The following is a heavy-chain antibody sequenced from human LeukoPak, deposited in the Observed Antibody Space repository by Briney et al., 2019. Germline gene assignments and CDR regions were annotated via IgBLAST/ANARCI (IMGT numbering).Heavy chain of an antibody. CDR1: GYTFTSYY. J-gene: IGHJ5*02. D-gene: IGHD3-10*01. V-gene: IGHV1-46*01. Sequence: ASVKVSCKGSGYTFTSYYMHWVRQAPGQGLEWMGIINPSGGSTSYAQKFQGRVTMTRDTSTSTVYMELSSLRSEDTAVYYCARGPMVLGVYMNWFDHWGQGTLVTVSS. CDR3: ARGPMVLGVYMNWFDH. CDR2: INPSGGST.